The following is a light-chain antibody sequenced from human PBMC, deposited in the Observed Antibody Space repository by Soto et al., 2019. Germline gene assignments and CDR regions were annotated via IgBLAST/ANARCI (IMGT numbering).Light chain of an antibody. CDR2: EVS. J-gene: IGLJ3*02. CDR3: SSYAGSKSFGL. Sequence: QSALTQPPSASGSPGQSVTISCTGTSSDVGGYNYVSWYQQHPGKAPKLMIYEVSTRPSGVPDRFSGSKSGNTASLTVSGLEAEDEGDYYWSSYAGSKSFGLFGGGTKVTVL. CDR1: SSDVGGYNY. V-gene: IGLV2-8*01.